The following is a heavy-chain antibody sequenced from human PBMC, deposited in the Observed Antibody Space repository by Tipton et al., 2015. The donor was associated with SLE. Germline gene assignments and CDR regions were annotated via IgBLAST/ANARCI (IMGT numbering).Heavy chain of an antibody. CDR1: GGSMSSYF. Sequence: TLSLTCTVSGGSMSSYFWSWIRQPPGKGLEWTGYIYYSGSTNYNPSPKSRVTISVDTSKNQFSLKLSSVTAADTAVYYCARGAVAGTAFDQWGQGTLVTVS. CDR3: ARGAVAGTAFDQ. V-gene: IGHV4-59*01. J-gene: IGHJ5*02. D-gene: IGHD6-19*01. CDR2: IYYSGST.